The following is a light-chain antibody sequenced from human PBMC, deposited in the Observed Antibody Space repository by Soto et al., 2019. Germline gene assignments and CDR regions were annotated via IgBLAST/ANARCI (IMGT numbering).Light chain of an antibody. CDR3: QKYGSSPPIT. CDR2: GAY. V-gene: IGKV3-20*01. J-gene: IGKJ5*01. Sequence: DIVLTQSRGTLSLSLGESATLSCRASQIVSSSYLAWYQQKPGQAPRLISYGAYSRATGIPDRFSGSVSGTDFTLTISRLEPEDFAVYYGQKYGSSPPITFGQGTRLEIK. CDR1: QIVSSSY.